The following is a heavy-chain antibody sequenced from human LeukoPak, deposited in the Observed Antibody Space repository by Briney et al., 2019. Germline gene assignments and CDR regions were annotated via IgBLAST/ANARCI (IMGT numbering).Heavy chain of an antibody. J-gene: IGHJ4*02. Sequence: ASVKVSCKTSGYTFSSYGISWVRQAPGQGLEWMAWISAYNGNTNYVQKFQGRVSMTTDTPRSTAYMELRSLRSDDTAVYFCARMTAEIGYCSSTSCSHFDYWGQGTLVTVSS. CDR1: GYTFSSYG. D-gene: IGHD2-2*01. V-gene: IGHV1-18*01. CDR2: ISAYNGNT. CDR3: ARMTAEIGYCSSTSCSHFDY.